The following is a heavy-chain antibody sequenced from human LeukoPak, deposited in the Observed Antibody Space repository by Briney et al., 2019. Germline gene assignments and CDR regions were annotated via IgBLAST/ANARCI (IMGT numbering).Heavy chain of an antibody. D-gene: IGHD2-2*01. J-gene: IGHJ5*02. CDR3: ARDNAPGYCSSTSCYFSRDWFDP. CDR1: GGTFSSYA. CDR2: IIPIFGTA. Sequence: SVNVSCMASGGTFSSYAISWVRQAAGQGVEWMEGIIPIFGTANYAQKLQGRVTITADESTSTAYIELSSLRSEDTDVYYCARDNAPGYCSSTSCYFSRDWFDPWGQGTLVTVSS. V-gene: IGHV1-69*01.